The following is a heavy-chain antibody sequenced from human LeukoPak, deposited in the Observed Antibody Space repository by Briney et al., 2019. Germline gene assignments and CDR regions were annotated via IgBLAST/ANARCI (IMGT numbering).Heavy chain of an antibody. CDR1: GFPFNSQT. V-gene: IGHV3-7*01. Sequence: PGGSLRLSCAASGFPFNSQTMSWVRQAPGKGLEWVAKMKEDGSDVKYVDSVRGRFTISRDNAKDSLFLEMNSLRDDDTAVYYYVRGGAVAGRFEAWGQGTQVTVSS. J-gene: IGHJ5*02. D-gene: IGHD6-19*01. CDR3: VRGGAVAGRFEA. CDR2: MKEDGSDV.